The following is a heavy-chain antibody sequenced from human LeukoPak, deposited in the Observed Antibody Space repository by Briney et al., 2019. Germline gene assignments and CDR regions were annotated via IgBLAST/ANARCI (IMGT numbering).Heavy chain of an antibody. J-gene: IGHJ5*02. CDR2: IKQDGSEK. Sequence: GGSLRLSCAASGFSFSSYCMTWVRQAPGKGLEWVANIKQDGSEKCYVDSVKGRFTISRDNAKNSLYLQMNSLRAEDTAVYYCARDTTTYCSSTSCYRKVSWFDPWGQGTLVTVSS. V-gene: IGHV3-7*01. CDR1: GFSFSSYC. D-gene: IGHD2-2*01. CDR3: ARDTTTYCSSTSCYRKVSWFDP.